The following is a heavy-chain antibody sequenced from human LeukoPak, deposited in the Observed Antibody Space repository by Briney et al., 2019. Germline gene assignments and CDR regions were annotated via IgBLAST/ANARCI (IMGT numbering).Heavy chain of an antibody. CDR3: ARIYYDSSNDYSHDAFDI. Sequence: SETLSLTCTVSGASVRYYYWSWIRQPPEEGLEWLGYMSSSQSTNYNLYPQSRLTISIDTSKNQFSLRLYSVSAADTAVYYCARIYYDSSNDYSHDAFDIWGQGTLITVSS. CDR1: GASVRYYY. CDR2: MSSSQST. V-gene: IGHV4-59*02. D-gene: IGHD3-22*01. J-gene: IGHJ3*02.